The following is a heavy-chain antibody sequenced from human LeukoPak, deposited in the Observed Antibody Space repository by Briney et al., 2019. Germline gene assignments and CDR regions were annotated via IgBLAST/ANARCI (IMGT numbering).Heavy chain of an antibody. Sequence: QPGGSLRLSCAASGFTFSNYWMHWVRQAPGKGLVWVSRINSDGINTSYADSVKGRFTISRDNAKNSLYLQMNSLRAEDTAVYYCAREIQITIQFWPYYYYYMDVWGKGTTVTISS. V-gene: IGHV3-74*01. D-gene: IGHD3-9*01. CDR2: INSDGINT. J-gene: IGHJ6*03. CDR3: AREIQITIQFWPYYYYYMDV. CDR1: GFTFSNYW.